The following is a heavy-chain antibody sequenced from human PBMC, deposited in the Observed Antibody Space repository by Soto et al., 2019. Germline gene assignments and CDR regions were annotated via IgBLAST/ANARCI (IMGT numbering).Heavy chain of an antibody. CDR2: IYYSGST. D-gene: IGHD5-12*01. V-gene: IGHV4-59*01. Sequence: QVQLQESGPGLVKPSETLSLTCTVSGGSISSYYWSWIRQPPGKGLEWIGYIYYSGSTNYNPSLKSRVTISVDTSKNQFSLELSSVTAADTAVYYCARHMRGATISIYYYGMDVWGQGITV. J-gene: IGHJ6*02. CDR3: ARHMRGATISIYYYGMDV. CDR1: GGSISSYY.